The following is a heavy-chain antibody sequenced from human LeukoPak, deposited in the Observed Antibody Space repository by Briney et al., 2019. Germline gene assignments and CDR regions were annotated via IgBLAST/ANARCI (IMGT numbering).Heavy chain of an antibody. D-gene: IGHD1-26*01. CDR1: GYTFTSYY. Sequence: GASVKVSFKASGYTFTSYYMHWVRQAPGQGLEWVGWINPNSGATKYSQNFQGRVTMTSDTSTSTVYMELRSLRSEDTALYFCARERGELHRELDSWGQGTLVTVSS. CDR3: ARERGELHRELDS. CDR2: INPNSGAT. J-gene: IGHJ4*02. V-gene: IGHV1-2*02.